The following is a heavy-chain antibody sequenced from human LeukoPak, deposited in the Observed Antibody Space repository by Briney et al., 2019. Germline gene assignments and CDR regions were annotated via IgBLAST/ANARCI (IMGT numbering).Heavy chain of an antibody. CDR2: ISAGNDI. V-gene: IGHV3-23*01. J-gene: IGHJ2*01. Sequence: PGGSLRLSCAASGFTFSSYAMSWVRQTPGKGLEWVSVISAGNDIVYADSVKGRFSISRDSSKNTLYLQMNSLRVEDTAVYYCAKQPAASAHEAGGSFWYFDLWGRGTLVTVSS. CDR3: AKQPAASAHEAGGSFWYFDL. CDR1: GFTFSSYA. D-gene: IGHD2-15*01.